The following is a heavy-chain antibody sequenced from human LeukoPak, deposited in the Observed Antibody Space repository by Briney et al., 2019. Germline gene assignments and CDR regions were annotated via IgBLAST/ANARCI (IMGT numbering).Heavy chain of an antibody. Sequence: SETLSLTCTVSGASISSYYWSWIRQPPGKGLEWIGDIYYSGSIKYNPSLKSRVTMSVDTSKNQFSLKLSSVTAADTTIYYCARENPSGYYNRPIDYWGQGTLVTVSS. D-gene: IGHD3-22*01. CDR1: GASISSYY. J-gene: IGHJ4*02. V-gene: IGHV4-59*01. CDR2: IYYSGSI. CDR3: ARENPSGYYNRPIDY.